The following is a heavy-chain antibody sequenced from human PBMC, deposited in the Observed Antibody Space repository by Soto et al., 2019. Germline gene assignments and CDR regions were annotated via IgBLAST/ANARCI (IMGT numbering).Heavy chain of an antibody. CDR3: GRLEGLATISYYFDY. D-gene: IGHD3-9*01. CDR1: GGSVSSSSYY. V-gene: IGHV4-39*01. CDR2: VYYSGST. Sequence: SETXSLTCTVSGGSVSSSSYYWGWVRQPPGKGLEWIGGVYYSGSTYYNPSLESRVTISVDKSKNQFSLKLMSLSAADTAVYYCGRLEGLATISYYFDYWGQGALVTVSS. J-gene: IGHJ4*02.